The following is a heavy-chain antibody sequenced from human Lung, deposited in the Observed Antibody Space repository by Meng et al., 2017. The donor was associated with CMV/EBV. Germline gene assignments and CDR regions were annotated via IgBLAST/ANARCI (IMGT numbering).Heavy chain of an antibody. CDR3: ARLTGTVYVHWFDS. CDR1: GGPFSGSY. J-gene: IGHJ5*01. CDR2: IDGTGRT. D-gene: IGHD1-7*01. Sequence: SETLSLTCAVYGGPFSGSYWHWIRQPPGMGLEWIGEIDGTGRTKYSPSLNRRVTILLDTSKKQFSLELSSVTAADTAVYYCARLTGTVYVHWFDSWGQGTXVTVDS. V-gene: IGHV4-34*01.